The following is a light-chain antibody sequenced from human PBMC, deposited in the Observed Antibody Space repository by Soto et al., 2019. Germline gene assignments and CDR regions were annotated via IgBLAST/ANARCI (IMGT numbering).Light chain of an antibody. V-gene: IGKV3-15*01. J-gene: IGKJ1*01. Sequence: EIVMTQSPATLSVSPGERVTLSCRASEGVGLKLAWYQLKPGLPPRLLFYDASTRATGLPARFSGSGAGTEFTLSISSLRSEDFATYYCQHYSDSPTFGQGPRWISN. CDR1: EGVGLK. CDR3: QHYSDSPT. CDR2: DAS.